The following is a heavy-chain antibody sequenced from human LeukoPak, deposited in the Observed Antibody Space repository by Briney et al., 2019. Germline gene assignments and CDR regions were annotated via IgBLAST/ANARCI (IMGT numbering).Heavy chain of an antibody. V-gene: IGHV4-30-2*01. J-gene: IGHJ4*02. CDR2: IYHSGST. CDR1: GGSISSGGYS. CDR3: ARHAVSQGMVYYFDY. Sequence: SETLSLTCAVSGGSISSGGYSWSWIRQPPGKGLEWIGYIYHSGSTYYNPSLKSRVTISVDTSKNQFSLKLSSVTAADTAVYYCARHAVSQGMVYYFDYWGQGTLVTVSS. D-gene: IGHD5/OR15-5a*01.